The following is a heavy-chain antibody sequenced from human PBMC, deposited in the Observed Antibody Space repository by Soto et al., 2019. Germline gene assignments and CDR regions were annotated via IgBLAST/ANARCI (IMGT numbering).Heavy chain of an antibody. CDR1: GLTFSSYA. D-gene: IGHD1-1*01. CDR3: AKNEVPPFYDY. J-gene: IGHJ4*02. Sequence: GGSLRLSCAASGLTFSSYAMTWVRQAPGKRLEWVSAIGASGGSIYYADSVKGRFTTSRDNSKNTLYLQMNSLRAEDTAVYYCAKNEVPPFYDYWGQGTLVTVSS. V-gene: IGHV3-23*01. CDR2: IGASGGSI.